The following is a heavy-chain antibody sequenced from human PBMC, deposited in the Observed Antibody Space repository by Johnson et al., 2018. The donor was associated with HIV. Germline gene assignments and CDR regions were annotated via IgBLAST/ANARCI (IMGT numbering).Heavy chain of an antibody. V-gene: IGHV3-30*03. CDR1: GFTFSSYG. J-gene: IGHJ3*02. Sequence: QVQLVESGGGVVQPGRSLRLSCAASGFTFSSYGIHWVRQAPGKGLAWVAVISYDGSNKYYADSVKGRFTISRDSSKNMLYLQMNSLRTEDTAVYYCGRDINYSNYVTDAFDIWGQGTVVTVSS. CDR2: ISYDGSNK. D-gene: IGHD4-11*01. CDR3: GRDINYSNYVTDAFDI.